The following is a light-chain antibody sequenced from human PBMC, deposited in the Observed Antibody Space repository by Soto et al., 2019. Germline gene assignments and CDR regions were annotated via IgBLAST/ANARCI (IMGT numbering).Light chain of an antibody. CDR1: SSDVGGYNY. CDR3: SSYTSSSTLDYVV. Sequence: QSVLTQPASVSGSPGQSITISCTGTSSDVGGYNYVSWYQQHPGKAPKLMIYDVSNRPSGVSNRFSGSKSGNTASLTISGLQAEDEADSYCSSYTSSSTLDYVVFGGGTQLTVL. V-gene: IGLV2-14*01. J-gene: IGLJ2*01. CDR2: DVS.